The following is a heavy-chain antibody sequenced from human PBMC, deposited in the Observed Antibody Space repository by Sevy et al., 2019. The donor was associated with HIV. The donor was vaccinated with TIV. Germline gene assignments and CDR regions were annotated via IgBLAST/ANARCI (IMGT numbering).Heavy chain of an antibody. J-gene: IGHJ5*02. CDR2: SYYSGST. V-gene: IGHV4-39*01. CDR1: GGSISSSSYY. Sequence: SETLSLTCTVSGGSISSSSYYWGWLRQPPGKGLEWIGSSYYSGSTYYNPSLKSRATISVKTYKNQFSLKLSPVTAADTAVYCGAGQYGDYPRGWFDPWGQGTLVTVSS. CDR3: AGQYGDYPRGWFDP. D-gene: IGHD4-17*01.